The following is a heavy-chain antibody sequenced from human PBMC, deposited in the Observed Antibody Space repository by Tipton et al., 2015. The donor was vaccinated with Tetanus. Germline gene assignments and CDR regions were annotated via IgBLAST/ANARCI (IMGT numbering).Heavy chain of an antibody. CDR3: ARDQGGGRVARLNWFGP. CDR1: GGSITKDY. J-gene: IGHJ5*02. V-gene: IGHV4-59*12. CDR2: ISHSGSP. D-gene: IGHD3-16*01. Sequence: TLSLTCNVSGGSITKDYWSWIRQSPGKTLEWIGYISHSGSPNYNPSLKSRATVSVDTSNNQFSLRLSSVTAADTAVYYCARDQGGGRVARLNWFGPWGQGTLVTVSS.